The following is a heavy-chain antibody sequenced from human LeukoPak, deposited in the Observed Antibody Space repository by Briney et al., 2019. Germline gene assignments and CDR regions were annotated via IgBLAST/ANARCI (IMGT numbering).Heavy chain of an antibody. V-gene: IGHV3-30-3*01. J-gene: IGHJ4*02. CDR1: GFTFSSYA. D-gene: IGHD6-19*01. CDR3: ARDQHSSGWYYFDY. CDR2: ISYDESNK. Sequence: PGGSLRLSCAASGFTFSSYAMHWGRQAPGKGLEWVAVISYDESNKYYADSVKGRFTISRDNSKNTLYLQMNSLRAEDTAVYYCARDQHSSGWYYFDYWGQGTLVTVSS.